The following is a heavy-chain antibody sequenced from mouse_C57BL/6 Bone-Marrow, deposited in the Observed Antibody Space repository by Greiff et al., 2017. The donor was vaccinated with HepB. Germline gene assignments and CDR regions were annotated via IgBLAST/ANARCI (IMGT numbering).Heavy chain of an antibody. CDR1: GYTFTDYN. CDR3: ARDDGYYGRAWFAY. D-gene: IGHD2-3*01. CDR2: INPNNGGT. V-gene: IGHV1-18*01. J-gene: IGHJ3*01. Sequence: EVKLVESGPELVKPGASVKIPCKASGYTFTDYNMDWVKQSHGKSLEWIGDINPNNGGTIYNQKFKGKATLTVDKSSSTAYMELRSLTSEDTAVYYCARDDGYYGRAWFAYWGQGTLVTVSA.